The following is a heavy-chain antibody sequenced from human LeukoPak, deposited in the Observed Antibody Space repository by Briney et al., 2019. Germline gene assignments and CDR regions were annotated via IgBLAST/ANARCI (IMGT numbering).Heavy chain of an antibody. V-gene: IGHV1-69*01. Sequence: GSSVKVSCKASGGTFISYAISWVRQAPGQGLEWMGGIIPIFGTANYAQKFQGRVTITADESTSTAYMELSSLRSEDTAVYYCARGPRLDYAQLAYYYYGMDVWGQGTTVTVSS. CDR3: ARGPRLDYAQLAYYYYGMDV. D-gene: IGHD4-17*01. CDR1: GGTFISYA. CDR2: IIPIFGTA. J-gene: IGHJ6*02.